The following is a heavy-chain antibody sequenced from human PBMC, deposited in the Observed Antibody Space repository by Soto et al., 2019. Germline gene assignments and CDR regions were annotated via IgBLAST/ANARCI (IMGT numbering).Heavy chain of an antibody. CDR3: PRVTRRDGYSPYWYFDL. Sequence: QLQLQESGSGLVKPAQTLSLTCAVSGGSISSGGYSWSWIRQPPGKGLEWIGYIYHSGSTYYNPSLKSRVTISVDRSKNQFSLKLSSVTAADTAVYYCPRVTRRDGYSPYWYFDLWGRGTLVTVSS. CDR2: IYHSGST. D-gene: IGHD4-4*01. CDR1: GGSISSGGYS. J-gene: IGHJ2*01. V-gene: IGHV4-30-2*01.